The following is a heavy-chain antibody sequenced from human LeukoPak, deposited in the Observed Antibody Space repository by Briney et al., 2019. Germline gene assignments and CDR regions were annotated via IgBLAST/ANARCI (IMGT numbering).Heavy chain of an antibody. CDR3: ARVSCSGGSCYSPFDY. CDR1: GYTFTGYY. J-gene: IGHJ4*02. D-gene: IGHD2-15*01. CDR2: INPNSGGT. Sequence: ASVKVSCKASGYTFTGYYMHWVRQAPGQGLEWMGWINPNSGGTNYAQKLQGRVTMTRDTSISTAYMELSRLRSDDTAVYYCARVSCSGGSCYSPFDYWGQGTLVTVSS. V-gene: IGHV1-2*02.